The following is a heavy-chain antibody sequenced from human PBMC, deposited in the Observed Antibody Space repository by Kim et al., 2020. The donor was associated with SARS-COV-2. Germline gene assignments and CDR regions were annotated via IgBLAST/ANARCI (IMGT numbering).Heavy chain of an antibody. CDR2: ISSSSSYL. Sequence: GGSLRLSCAASGFTFSSFSMDWVRQAPGKGLEWVASISSSSSYLYYAASVKGRFTISRDNSKNSLYLQMNSLRAEDTAVYYCARAYAGYVLYYYDYCGQG. CDR3: ARAYAGYVLYYYDY. J-gene: IGHJ4*02. V-gene: IGHV3-21*06. D-gene: IGHD5-12*01. CDR1: GFTFSSFS.